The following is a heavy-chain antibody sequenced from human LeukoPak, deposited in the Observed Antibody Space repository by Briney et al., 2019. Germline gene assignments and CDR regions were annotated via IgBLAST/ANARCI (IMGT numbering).Heavy chain of an antibody. CDR2: ISSSSSTI. D-gene: IGHD4-17*01. CDR3: ARQGAVTPRRTHYYAMDV. CDR1: GFTFSSYS. J-gene: IGHJ6*02. Sequence: GGSLRLSCAASGFTFSSYSMNWVRQAPGKGLEWVSYISSSSSTIYYADSVKGRFTISRDNAKNSLYLQMNSLRAEDTAVYYCARQGAVTPRRTHYYAMDVWGPGTTVTVSS. V-gene: IGHV3-48*01.